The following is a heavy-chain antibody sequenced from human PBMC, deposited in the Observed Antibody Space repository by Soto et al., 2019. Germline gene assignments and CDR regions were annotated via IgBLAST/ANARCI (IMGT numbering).Heavy chain of an antibody. D-gene: IGHD1-26*01. CDR2: TYYRSKWYS. CDR1: GDSVSCNRAA. V-gene: IGHV6-1*01. CDR3: ARGGSYPLDF. J-gene: IGHJ4*02. Sequence: QVQLQQSGAGLVKPSQTLSLTCAISGDSVSCNRAAWNWIRQSPSRGLEWLGRTYYRSKWYSYYAVSVESRITLNPDTPKHQFTLHLTSVTPEDTAVYYFARGGSYPLDFWGQGNLVTVSS.